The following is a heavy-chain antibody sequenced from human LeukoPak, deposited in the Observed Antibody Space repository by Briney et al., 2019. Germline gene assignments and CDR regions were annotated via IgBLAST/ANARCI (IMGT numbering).Heavy chain of an antibody. Sequence: SETLSLTCTVSGGSVSSESYHWSWIRQPPGKGLEWIAYIFNSRRSNYNPSLQSRVTISVDTSKNQFSLKLNSVTAADTAQYHCARGVGGVREGFDIWGQGTMVTVSS. CDR2: IFNSRRS. CDR3: ARGVGGVREGFDI. CDR1: GGSVSSESYH. V-gene: IGHV4-61*01. D-gene: IGHD3-16*01. J-gene: IGHJ3*02.